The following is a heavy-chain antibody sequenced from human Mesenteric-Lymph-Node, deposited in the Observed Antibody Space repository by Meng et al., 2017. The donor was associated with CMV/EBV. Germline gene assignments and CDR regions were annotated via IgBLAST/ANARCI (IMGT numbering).Heavy chain of an antibody. Sequence: LSCSASGFPFSDYYMSWIRQAPGKGLEWVSYISGSGSTMYYADSVKGRFTISRDNAKNSLYLQMSSLRAEDTAVYYCARETATTGYWGQGTLVTVSS. CDR3: ARETATTGY. J-gene: IGHJ4*02. D-gene: IGHD4-11*01. CDR2: ISGSGSTM. CDR1: GFPFSDYY. V-gene: IGHV3-11*01.